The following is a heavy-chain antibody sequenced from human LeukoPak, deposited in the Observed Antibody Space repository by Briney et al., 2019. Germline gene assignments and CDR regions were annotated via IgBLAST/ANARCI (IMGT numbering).Heavy chain of an antibody. CDR1: GFTFSSYA. J-gene: IGHJ6*02. V-gene: IGHV3-23*01. D-gene: IGHD3-10*01. Sequence: PGGSLRLSCAASGFTFSSYAMSWVRQAPGKGLEWVSAISGSGGSTYYADSVKGRFTISRDNSKNTLYLQMNSLRAEDTAVYYCAKDEYYYGSGSYLEPTTLFVSVGYYYYGMDVWGQGTTVTVSS. CDR3: AKDEYYYGSGSYLEPTTLFVSVGYYYYGMDV. CDR2: ISGSGGST.